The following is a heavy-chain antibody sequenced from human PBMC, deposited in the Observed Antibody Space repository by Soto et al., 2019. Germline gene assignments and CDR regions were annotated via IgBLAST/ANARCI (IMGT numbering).Heavy chain of an antibody. CDR3: TTGPRGWQRLEFFDN. CDR1: GGTFTKYH. Sequence: QVQLVQCGAEVKKPGSSVKVSCKTSGGTFTKYHCHWLRQAPGQGLEWLGGVIPTYGSSNYAQRLQGRVTPTADNTTRTAYLELSRLGSDATADYCFTTGPRGWQRLEFFDNWGQGTLVIVSS. J-gene: IGHJ4*02. V-gene: IGHV1-69*06. CDR2: VIPTYGSS.